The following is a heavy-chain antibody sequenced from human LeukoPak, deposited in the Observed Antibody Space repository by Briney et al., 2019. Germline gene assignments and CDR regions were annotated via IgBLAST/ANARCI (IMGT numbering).Heavy chain of an antibody. CDR1: GGSISSSSYY. CDR3: TEDTAMVSGN. D-gene: IGHD5-18*01. CDR2: IYYSGST. Sequence: MSSETLSLTCTVSGGSISSSSYYWGWIRQPPGKGLEWIGSIYYSGSTYYNPSLKSRVTISVDTSKNQFSLKLSSVTAADTAVYYCTEDTAMVSGNWGQGTLVTVSS. J-gene: IGHJ4*02. V-gene: IGHV4-39*07.